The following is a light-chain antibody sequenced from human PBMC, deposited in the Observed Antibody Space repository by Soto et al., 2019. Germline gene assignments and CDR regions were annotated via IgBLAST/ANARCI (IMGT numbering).Light chain of an antibody. J-gene: IGKJ1*01. CDR1: QDIYKY. CDR2: DAS. CDR3: QSYDSEPSWT. Sequence: DIQMTQSPSSLSAAVGDRVTFTCQASQDIYKYLNWYQQKAGKAPKLLIYDASTLEADVPSRFSGSGSGTDFTFTISSLQPDDFATYYCQSYDSEPSWTFGQGTRVEIK. V-gene: IGKV1-33*01.